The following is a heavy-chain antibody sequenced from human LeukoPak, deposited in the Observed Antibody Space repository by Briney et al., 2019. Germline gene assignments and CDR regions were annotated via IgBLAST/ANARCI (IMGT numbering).Heavy chain of an antibody. Sequence: ASVKVSCKASGYTFTGYYMHWVRQAPGQGLEWMGWINPNSGGTNYAQKFQGRVTMTRDTSISTAYMGLSRLRSDDTAVYYCARAHHWGWGSDYFDYWGQGTLVTVSS. CDR1: GYTFTGYY. CDR3: ARAHHWGWGSDYFDY. D-gene: IGHD7-27*01. J-gene: IGHJ4*02. CDR2: INPNSGGT. V-gene: IGHV1-2*02.